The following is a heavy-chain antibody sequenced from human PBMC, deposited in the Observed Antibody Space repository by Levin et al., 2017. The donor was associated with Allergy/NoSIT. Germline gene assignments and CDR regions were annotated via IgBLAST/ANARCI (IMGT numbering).Heavy chain of an antibody. D-gene: IGHD2-2*02. J-gene: IGHJ6*02. CDR3: ATSPIVVVPAAIVLDYYYYGMDV. CDR2: ISWNSGSI. Sequence: SLKISCAASGFTFDDYAMHWVRQAPGKGLEWVSGISWNSGSIGYADSVKGRFTISRDNAKNSLYLQMNSLRAEDTALYYCATSPIVVVPAAIVLDYYYYGMDVWGQGTTVTVSS. CDR1: GFTFDDYA. V-gene: IGHV3-9*01.